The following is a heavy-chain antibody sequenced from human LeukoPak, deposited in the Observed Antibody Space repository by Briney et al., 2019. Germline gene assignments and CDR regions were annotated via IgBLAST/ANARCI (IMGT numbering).Heavy chain of an antibody. D-gene: IGHD5-24*01. CDR1: GGSLSVYY. CDR2: INHRGST. V-gene: IGHV4-34*01. Sequence: SETLSLTRAVYGGSLSVYYWSWMRAPPGKGLEWIGEINHRGSTNYNPSLKSRVTISVDTSTHQFSLKLSSVTAADTAVYYCALTRRDGYKLFDYWGQGTLVTVSS. J-gene: IGHJ4*02. CDR3: ALTRRDGYKLFDY.